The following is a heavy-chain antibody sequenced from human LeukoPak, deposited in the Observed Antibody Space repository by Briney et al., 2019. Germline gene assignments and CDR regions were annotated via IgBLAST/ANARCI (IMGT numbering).Heavy chain of an antibody. CDR1: VYTFTSCY. Sequence: ASVNVSCKASVYTFTSCYMHWVRQAPGQPLEWMVVMSISDGGTSYENKFQGRVTMTRDTSTNTVYMELRSLRSEDTAVYYCARAYGSGSYTLLFFDYWGQGTLVTVSS. J-gene: IGHJ4*02. D-gene: IGHD3-10*01. CDR3: ARAYGSGSYTLLFFDY. V-gene: IGHV1-46*01. CDR2: MSISDGGT.